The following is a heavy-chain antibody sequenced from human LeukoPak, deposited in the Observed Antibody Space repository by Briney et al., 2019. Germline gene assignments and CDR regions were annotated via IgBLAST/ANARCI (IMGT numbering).Heavy chain of an antibody. CDR3: AKGYSSSSTYYYFYMDV. V-gene: IGHV3-23*01. CDR2: ISGSGGST. D-gene: IGHD6-6*01. Sequence: GGSLRLSCAASGFTLSSYAMSWVRQAPGKGLEWVSAISGSGGSTYYADSVKGRFTISRDNSKNTLYLQMNSLRAEDTAVYYCAKGYSSSSTYYYFYMDVWGKGTTVTVSS. J-gene: IGHJ6*03. CDR1: GFTLSSYA.